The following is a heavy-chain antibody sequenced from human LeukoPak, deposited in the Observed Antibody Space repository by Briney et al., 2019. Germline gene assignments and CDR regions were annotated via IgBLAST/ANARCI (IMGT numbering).Heavy chain of an antibody. Sequence: GGSLRLSCAASGFTFSSYSMNWVRQAPGKGLEWASSISSSSSYIYYADSVKGRFTISRDNAKNSLYLQMNSLRAEDTAVYYCARDGSYSSGAIFDYWGQGTLVTVSS. CDR3: ARDGSYSSGAIFDY. J-gene: IGHJ4*02. CDR2: ISSSSSYI. V-gene: IGHV3-21*01. D-gene: IGHD6-19*01. CDR1: GFTFSSYS.